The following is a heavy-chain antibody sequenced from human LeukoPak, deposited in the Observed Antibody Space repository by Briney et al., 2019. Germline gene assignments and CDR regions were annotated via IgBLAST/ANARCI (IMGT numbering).Heavy chain of an antibody. CDR3: AREAYNYYDSSGYYFVYYYYMDV. J-gene: IGHJ6*03. CDR2: INTNTGSP. Sequence: ASVKVSCKASGYTFTSYAMNWVRQAPGQGLEWMGWINTNTGSPTYAQGFTGRFVFSLDTSVSTAYLQISSLKAEDTAVYYCAREAYNYYDSSGYYFVYYYYMDVWGKGTTVTVSS. D-gene: IGHD3-22*01. V-gene: IGHV7-4-1*02. CDR1: GYTFTSYA.